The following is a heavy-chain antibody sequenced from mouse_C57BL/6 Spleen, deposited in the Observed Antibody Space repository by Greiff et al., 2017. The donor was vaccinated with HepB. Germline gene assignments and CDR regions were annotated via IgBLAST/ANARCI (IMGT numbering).Heavy chain of an antibody. CDR3: TTRRNTGAMDY. CDR1: GFNIKDYY. V-gene: IGHV14-1*01. Sequence: EVQLQQSGAELVRPGASVKLSCTASGFNIKDYYMHWVKQRPEQGLEWIGRIDPEDGDTEYAPKFQGKATMTADTSSNTAYLQLSRLTSEDTAVDYWTTRRNTGAMDYWGQGTSVTVSS. D-gene: IGHD5-2*01. CDR2: IDPEDGDT. J-gene: IGHJ4*01.